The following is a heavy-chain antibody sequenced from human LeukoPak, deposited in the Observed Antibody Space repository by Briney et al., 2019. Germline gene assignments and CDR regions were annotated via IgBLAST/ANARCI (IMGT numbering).Heavy chain of an antibody. V-gene: IGHV3-7*01. Sequence: GGSLRLSCAASGFSFSYYWMTWVRQAPGKGLEWVANIKQDGSEKYYVDSVKGRFTISRDNAKNSLYLRMNSLRAEDTAIYYCAREEYSLNDYWGQGTLVSVSS. CDR2: IKQDGSEK. J-gene: IGHJ4*02. CDR3: AREEYSLNDY. D-gene: IGHD2/OR15-2a*01. CDR1: GFSFSYYW.